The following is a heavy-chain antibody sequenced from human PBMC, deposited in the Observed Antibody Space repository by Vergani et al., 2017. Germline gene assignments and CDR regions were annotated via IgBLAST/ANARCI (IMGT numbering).Heavy chain of an antibody. CDR3: AKDGYDILTGPYGMDV. CDR2: IRYDGSNK. D-gene: IGHD3-9*01. CDR1: GFTFSSYG. V-gene: IGHV3-30*02. Sequence: QVQLVESGGGVVQPGGSLRLSCAASGFTFSSYGMHWVRQAPGKGLEWVAFIRYDGSNKYYADSVKGRFTISRDNSKNTLYLQMNSLGAEDTAVYYCAKDGYDILTGPYGMDVWGQGTTVTVSS. J-gene: IGHJ6*02.